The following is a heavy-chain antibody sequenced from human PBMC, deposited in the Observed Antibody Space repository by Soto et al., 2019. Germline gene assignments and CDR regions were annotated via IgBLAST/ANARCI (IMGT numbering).Heavy chain of an antibody. J-gene: IGHJ6*02. CDR1: GFTFSSYA. Sequence: GSLRLSCAASGFTFSSYAMSWVRQAPGKGLEWVSLISGSGGHTYYSDSVKGRFTTSRDNSKNTLYLQMNNLRAEDTAIYYCAKGRDNYYVSGIYYYFGLDVWGQGTTVTVSS. D-gene: IGHD3-10*01. V-gene: IGHV3-23*01. CDR3: AKGRDNYYVSGIYYYFGLDV. CDR2: ISGSGGHT.